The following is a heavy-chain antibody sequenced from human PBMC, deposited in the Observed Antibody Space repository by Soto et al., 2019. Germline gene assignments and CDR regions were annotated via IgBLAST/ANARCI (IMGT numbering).Heavy chain of an antibody. CDR2: ISSSSIYI. V-gene: IGHV3-21*01. D-gene: IGHD1-26*01. CDR1: GFTFSSYS. J-gene: IGHJ6*02. CDR3: ARDRVIVGATTNYYYGMDV. Sequence: EVQLVESGGGLVKPGGSLRLSCAASGFTFSSYSMNWVRQAPGKGLEWVSSISSSSIYIYYADSVKGRFTISRDNAKNSLYLQMNSLRAEDTAVYYCARDRVIVGATTNYYYGMDVWGQGTTVTVSS.